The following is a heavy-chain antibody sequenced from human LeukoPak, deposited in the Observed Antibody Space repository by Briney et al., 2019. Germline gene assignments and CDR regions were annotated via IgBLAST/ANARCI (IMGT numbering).Heavy chain of an antibody. D-gene: IGHD6-13*01. Sequence: PSETLSLTCTVSGGSISSGGYYWSWIRQPPGKGLEWIGSIYHSGSTYYNPSLKSRVTISVDRSKNQFSLKLSSVTAADTAVYYCASTIGSIAAAGGAFDIWGQGTMVTVSS. J-gene: IGHJ3*02. CDR2: IYHSGST. V-gene: IGHV4-30-2*01. CDR3: ASTIGSIAAAGGAFDI. CDR1: GGSISSGGYY.